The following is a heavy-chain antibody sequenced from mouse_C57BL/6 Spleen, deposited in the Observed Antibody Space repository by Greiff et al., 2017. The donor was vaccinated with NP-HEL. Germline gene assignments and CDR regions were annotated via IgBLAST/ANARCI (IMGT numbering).Heavy chain of an antibody. Sequence: EVQLQESGPGLVKPSQSLSLTCSVTGYSITSGYYWNWIRQFPGNKLEWMGYISYDGSNNYNPSLKNRISITRDTSKNQFFLKLNSVTTEDTATYYCAGYDYAWFAYWGQGTLVTVSA. D-gene: IGHD2-4*01. V-gene: IGHV3-6*01. CDR1: GYSITSGYY. CDR2: ISYDGSN. CDR3: AGYDYAWFAY. J-gene: IGHJ3*01.